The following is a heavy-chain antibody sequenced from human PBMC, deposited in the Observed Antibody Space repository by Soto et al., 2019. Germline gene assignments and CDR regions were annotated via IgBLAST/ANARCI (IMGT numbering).Heavy chain of an antibody. CDR3: SRGPIFGVVIPSYYYYYMDV. Sequence: SVKLSCKAAAVTFTSYTISWVRQPHGEGIECIVRIIPNRGIARYAQETKGRVTSNADKSKSTAYMELSSLRSEETAVYYCSRGPIFGVVIPSYYYYYMDVRGKGTTGTGFS. D-gene: IGHD3-3*01. J-gene: IGHJ6*03. V-gene: IGHV1-69*02. CDR1: AVTFTSYT. CDR2: IIPNRGIA.